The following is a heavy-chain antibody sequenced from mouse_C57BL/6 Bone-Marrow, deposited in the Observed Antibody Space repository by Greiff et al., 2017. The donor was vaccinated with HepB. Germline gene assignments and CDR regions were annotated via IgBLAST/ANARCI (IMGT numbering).Heavy chain of an antibody. J-gene: IGHJ4*01. CDR3: ARRGYDYDDYAMDY. Sequence: EVKVEESGGGLVQPGGSLKLSCAASGFTFSDYYMYWVRQTPEKRLEWVAYISNGGGSTYYPDTVKGRFTISRDNAKNTLYLQMSRLKSEDTAMYYCARRGYDYDDYAMDYWGQGTSVTVSS. CDR2: ISNGGGST. CDR1: GFTFSDYY. V-gene: IGHV5-12*01. D-gene: IGHD2-4*01.